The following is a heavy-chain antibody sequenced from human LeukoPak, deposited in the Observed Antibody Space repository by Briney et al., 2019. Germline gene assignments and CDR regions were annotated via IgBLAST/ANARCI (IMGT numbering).Heavy chain of an antibody. CDR3: SVWFGELSH. CDR2: ISPNSGGT. Sequence: ASVKVSCKTSGYTFTDYNIHWVRQAPGQGLEWMGWISPNSGGTNYAQRFQGMFTMTRDTSISTAYMDLSSLKSDEPATYYCSVWFGELSHWGQGTLVTVSS. J-gene: IGHJ4*02. D-gene: IGHD3-10*01. CDR1: GYTFTDYN. V-gene: IGHV1-2*02.